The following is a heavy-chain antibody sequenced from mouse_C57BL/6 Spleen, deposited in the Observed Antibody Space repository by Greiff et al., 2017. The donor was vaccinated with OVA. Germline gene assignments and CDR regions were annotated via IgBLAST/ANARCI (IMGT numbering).Heavy chain of an antibody. D-gene: IGHD1-1*01. J-gene: IGHJ4*01. CDR2: IDPSDSYT. Sequence: QVQLQQPGAELVRPGTSVKLSCKASGYTFTSYWMHWVKQRPGQGLEWIGVIDPSDSYTNYNQKFKGKATLTVDTSSSTAYMQLSSLTSEDYAVYYCARGGGSSPYYAMDYWGQGTSVTVSS. CDR3: ARGGGSSPYYAMDY. CDR1: GYTFTSYW. V-gene: IGHV1-59*01.